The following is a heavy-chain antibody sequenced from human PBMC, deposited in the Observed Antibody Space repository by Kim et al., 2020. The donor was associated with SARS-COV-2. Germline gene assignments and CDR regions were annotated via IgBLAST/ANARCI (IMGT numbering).Heavy chain of an antibody. CDR3: ASTRPGGYSYGYGYYYGMDV. D-gene: IGHD5-18*01. J-gene: IGHJ6*02. Sequence: SRVTISVDTSKNQFSLKLSSVTAADTAVYYCASTRPGGYSYGYGYYYGMDVWGQGTTVTVSS. V-gene: IGHV4-59*01.